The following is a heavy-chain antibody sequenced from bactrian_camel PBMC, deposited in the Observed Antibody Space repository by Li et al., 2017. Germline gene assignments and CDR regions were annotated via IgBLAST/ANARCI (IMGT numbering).Heavy chain of an antibody. CDR2: VDSSGDNK. D-gene: IGHD1*01. J-gene: IGHJ4*01. CDR3: IRHAGPYFARWMDTKS. V-gene: IGHV3S1*01. CDR1: GFTFSSYW. Sequence: HVQLVESGGGLVQPGGSLKLSCAASGFTFSSYWMYWVRQAPGKGLEWVSSVDSSGDNKNHADSVKGRFTISRDNAKNTLNLELNSLKPEDTAMYYCIRHAGPYFARWMDTKSRGQGTQVTVS.